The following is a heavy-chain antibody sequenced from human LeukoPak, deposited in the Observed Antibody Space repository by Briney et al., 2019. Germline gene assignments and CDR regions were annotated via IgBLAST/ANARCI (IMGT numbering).Heavy chain of an antibody. D-gene: IGHD3-3*01. V-gene: IGHV1-46*01. Sequence: ASVKVSCKASGYTFTSYYMHWVRQAPGQGLEWMGIINPSGGSTSYAQKFQGRVTMTRNTSISTAYMELSSLRSEDTAVYYCAVTYYDFWSGPTRGMDVWGQGTTVTVSS. CDR2: INPSGGST. CDR1: GYTFTSYY. CDR3: AVTYYDFWSGPTRGMDV. J-gene: IGHJ6*02.